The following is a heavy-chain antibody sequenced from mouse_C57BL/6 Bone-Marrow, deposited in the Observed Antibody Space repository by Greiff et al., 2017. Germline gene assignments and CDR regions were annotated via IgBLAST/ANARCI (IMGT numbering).Heavy chain of an antibody. J-gene: IGHJ1*03. CDR3: ARESFDV. V-gene: IGHV1-42*01. CDR1: GYSFTGYY. Sequence: EVQLQQSGPELVKPGASVKISCKASGYSFTGYYMNWVKQSPEKSLEWIGEINPSTGGTTYNQKFKAKATLTVDKSSSTAYMQLKSLTSEDSAVYYCARESFDVWGTGTTVTVSS. CDR2: INPSTGGT.